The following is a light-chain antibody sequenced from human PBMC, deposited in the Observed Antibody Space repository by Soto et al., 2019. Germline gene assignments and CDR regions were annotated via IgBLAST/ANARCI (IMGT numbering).Light chain of an antibody. CDR2: EVS. CDR1: SSDVGGYNY. V-gene: IGLV2-8*01. CDR3: SSYAGSNNFDV. J-gene: IGLJ1*01. Sequence: QSLLTQPPSASGSPGQSVTISCTGTSSDVGGYNYVSWYQQHPGKAPKLMIYEVSKRPSGVPDRFSGSKSGNTASLTVSGLQAEDVADYYCSSYAGSNNFDVFGTGTKVTVL.